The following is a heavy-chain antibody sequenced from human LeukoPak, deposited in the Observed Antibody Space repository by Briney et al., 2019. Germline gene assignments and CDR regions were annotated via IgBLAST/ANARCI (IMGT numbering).Heavy chain of an antibody. CDR3: AREGYYGSGSPPSLYFDY. D-gene: IGHD3-10*01. V-gene: IGHV3-11*04. CDR2: ISTSGRII. J-gene: IGHJ4*02. CDR1: GFTFDDYY. Sequence: GGSLRLSCAASGFTFDDYYMSWVRQAPGKGLEWVSYISTSGRIIFYADSVKGRFTISRDNSRSTLYLQMNSLRPEDTAIYYCAREGYYGSGSPPSLYFDYWGQGTLVTVSS.